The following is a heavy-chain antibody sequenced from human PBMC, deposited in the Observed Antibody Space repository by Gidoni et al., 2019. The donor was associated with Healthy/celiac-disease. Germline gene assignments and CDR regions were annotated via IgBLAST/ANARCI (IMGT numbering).Heavy chain of an antibody. CDR1: GFTFSDYY. V-gene: IGHV3-11*05. D-gene: IGHD1-26*01. CDR2: ISSSSSYT. J-gene: IGHJ5*02. CDR3: ARIIGVGATMRRAWFDP. Sequence: QVQLVESGGGLVKPGGSLSLSCAASGFTFSDYYMSWIRQAPGKGLEWVSYISSSSSYTNYADSVKGRFTISRDNAKNSLYLQMNSLRAEDTAVYYCARIIGVGATMRRAWFDPWGQGTLVTVSS.